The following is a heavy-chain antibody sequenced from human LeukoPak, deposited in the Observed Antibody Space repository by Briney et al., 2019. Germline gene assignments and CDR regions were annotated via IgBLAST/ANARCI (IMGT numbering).Heavy chain of an antibody. Sequence: SETLSLTCTVSGGSISSYYWSWIRQPPGKGLEWIGYIYYSGSTNYNPSLKSRVTISVDTSKNQFSLKLSSVTAADTAVYYCATQGSSGVAFPDAFDIWGQGTMVTVSS. D-gene: IGHD3-3*01. CDR2: IYYSGST. J-gene: IGHJ3*02. CDR1: GGSISSYY. V-gene: IGHV4-59*08. CDR3: ATQGSSGVAFPDAFDI.